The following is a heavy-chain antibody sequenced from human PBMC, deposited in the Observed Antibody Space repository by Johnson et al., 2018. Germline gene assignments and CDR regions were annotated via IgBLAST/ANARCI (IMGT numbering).Heavy chain of an antibody. D-gene: IGHD5-18*01. CDR1: GFTFSHYG. J-gene: IGHJ3*02. Sequence: QVQLVQSGGGVVQPGRSLRLSCAASGFTFSHYGMHWVRQAPGKGLEWVAVTSYDGSKKNYADSVKGRFTISRDNSKNTLALQMKSLRAEDTAVYYCAKDFCYYTPMAFAGAFDIWGLGTMVSVSS. CDR3: AKDFCYYTPMAFAGAFDI. CDR2: TSYDGSKK. V-gene: IGHV3-30*18.